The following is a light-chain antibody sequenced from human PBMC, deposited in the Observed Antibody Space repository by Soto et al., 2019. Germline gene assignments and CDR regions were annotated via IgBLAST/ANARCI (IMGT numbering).Light chain of an antibody. CDR3: LQRSDWPST. CDR1: QSVGSY. CDR2: DAS. V-gene: IGKV3-11*01. J-gene: IGKJ4*01. Sequence: EIVLTQSPATLSLSPGDRATLSCRASQSVGSYLGWYQQRPGQAPRLLIYDASNRATGIPARFSGSGSGTDVTLTISSLEPEDFAVYYCLQRSDWPSTFGGGTKVEIK.